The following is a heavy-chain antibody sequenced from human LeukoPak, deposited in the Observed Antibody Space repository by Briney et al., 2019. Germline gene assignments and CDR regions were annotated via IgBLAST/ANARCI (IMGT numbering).Heavy chain of an antibody. CDR2: INHSGST. J-gene: IGHJ4*02. Sequence: SETLSLTCAVYGGSFSGYSWSWIRQPPGKGLEWIGEINHSGSTNYNPSLKSRVTISVDTSKNQFYLKLSSVTAADTAVYYCARGRSSSWYVGQYYFDYWGQGTLVTVSS. CDR3: ARGRSSSWYVGQYYFDY. CDR1: GGSFSGYS. V-gene: IGHV4-34*01. D-gene: IGHD6-13*01.